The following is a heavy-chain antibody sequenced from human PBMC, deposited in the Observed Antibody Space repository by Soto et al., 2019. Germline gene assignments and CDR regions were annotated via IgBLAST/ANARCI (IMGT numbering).Heavy chain of an antibody. J-gene: IGHJ4*02. Sequence: TLTLTCSLSGFSVTTHGVGVGWIRQPPGKALEWLAVVYWDDDNRYRPSLKSRVTFTRDISKDQVVFTMANMDPADTATYYCAHKVTADLNARVFDYWGQGTPVTVSS. CDR2: VYWDDDN. CDR1: GFSVTTHGVG. V-gene: IGHV2-5*02. CDR3: AHKVTADLNARVFDY.